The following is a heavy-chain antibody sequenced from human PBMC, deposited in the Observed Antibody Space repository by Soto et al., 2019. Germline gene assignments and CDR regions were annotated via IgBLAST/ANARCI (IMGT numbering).Heavy chain of an antibody. V-gene: IGHV4-34*01. CDR1: GGSFSGYY. J-gene: IGHJ4*02. CDR2: INHSGST. CDR3: ARGDRQAGFTMVRGVIVNDY. Sequence: QVQLQQWGAGLLKPSETLSLTCAVYGGSFSGYYWSWIHQPPGKGLEWIGEINHSGSTNYNPSLKSRVTISVDTSKNQFSLKLSSVTAADTAVYYCARGDRQAGFTMVRGVIVNDYWGQGTLVTVSS. D-gene: IGHD3-10*01.